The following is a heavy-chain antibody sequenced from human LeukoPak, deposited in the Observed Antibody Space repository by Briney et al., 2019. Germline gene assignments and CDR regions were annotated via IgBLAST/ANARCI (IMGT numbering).Heavy chain of an antibody. CDR1: GGSLSGYY. V-gene: IGHV4-34*01. D-gene: IGHD3-10*01. J-gene: IGHJ6*03. CDR3: ARVYGSGSYYNGYYYYYMDV. CDR2: INHSGSF. Sequence: SETLSLTCAVYGGSLSGYYWSWIRQPPGKGLEWIGEINHSGSFNYNSSLKSRVTISVDTSKNQFSLKLSSVTAADTAVYYCARVYGSGSYYNGYYYYYMDVWGKGTTVTISS.